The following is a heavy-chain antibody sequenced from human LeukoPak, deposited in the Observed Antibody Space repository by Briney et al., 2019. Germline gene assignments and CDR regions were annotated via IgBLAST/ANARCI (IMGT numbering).Heavy chain of an antibody. D-gene: IGHD4-17*01. CDR3: ARDPYGDYAAHLDY. J-gene: IGHJ4*02. Sequence: ASVRVSCKASGYTFTSYDINWVRQATGQGLEWMGWMNPNSGNTGYAQKFQGRVTMTRNTSISTVYMELSSLRSEDTAVYYCARDPYGDYAAHLDYWGQGTLVTVSS. CDR2: MNPNSGNT. V-gene: IGHV1-8*01. CDR1: GYTFTSYD.